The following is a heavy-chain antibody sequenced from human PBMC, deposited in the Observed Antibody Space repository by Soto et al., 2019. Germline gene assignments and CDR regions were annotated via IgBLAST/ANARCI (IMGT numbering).Heavy chain of an antibody. V-gene: IGHV1-3*01. Sequence: ASVKVSCKASGYTFTSYAMHWVRQAPGQRLEWMGWINAGNGNTNYAQKLQGRVTMTTDTSTSTAYMELRSLRSDDTAVYYCARDHYGMDVWGQGTTVTVSS. CDR2: INAGNGNT. J-gene: IGHJ6*02. CDR1: GYTFTSYA. CDR3: ARDHYGMDV.